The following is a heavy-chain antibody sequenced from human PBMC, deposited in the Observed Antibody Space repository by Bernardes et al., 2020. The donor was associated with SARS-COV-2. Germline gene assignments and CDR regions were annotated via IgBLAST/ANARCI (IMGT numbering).Heavy chain of an antibody. V-gene: IGHV4-4*02. CDR2: IYSSRAT. D-gene: IGHD2-15*01. J-gene: IGHJ4*02. Sequence: SETLSLTCVVSGGSITSNNWWTWVRQPPGKGLEWSGEIYSSRATYYNPSLESRVTISIDLSKNLFSLTLTSVTAADTAVYYCARDASVSSRGYFDFWGRGILATVSS. CDR1: GGSITSNNW. CDR3: ARDASVSSRGYFDF.